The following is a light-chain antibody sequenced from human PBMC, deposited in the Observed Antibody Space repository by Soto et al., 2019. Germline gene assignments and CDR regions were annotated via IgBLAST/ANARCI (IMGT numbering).Light chain of an antibody. V-gene: IGKV3-20*01. CDR3: QQYGSSLFT. CDR2: GAS. Sequence: EIVLTQSPGTLSLSPGERATLSCRASQSVSSSYLAWYQQKPGQAHRLLIYGASSRATGIPDRFSGSGSGTDFTLTISRLEPEDFAVYYCQQYGSSLFTFSPGTKVDIK. J-gene: IGKJ3*01. CDR1: QSVSSSY.